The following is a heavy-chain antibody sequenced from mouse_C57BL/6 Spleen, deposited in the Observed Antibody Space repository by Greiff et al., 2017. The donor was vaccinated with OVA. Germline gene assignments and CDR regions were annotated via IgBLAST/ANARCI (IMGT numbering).Heavy chain of an antibody. Sequence: VQLQQPGAELVRPGSSVKLSCKASGYTFTSYWMHWVKQRPIQGLEWIGNIDPSDSETHYNQKFKDKATLTVDKSSSTAYMQLSSLTSEDSAVYYCAREGSTGTRYFDYWGQGTTLTVSS. J-gene: IGHJ2*01. D-gene: IGHD4-1*02. CDR3: AREGSTGTRYFDY. CDR1: GYTFTSYW. CDR2: IDPSDSET. V-gene: IGHV1-52*01.